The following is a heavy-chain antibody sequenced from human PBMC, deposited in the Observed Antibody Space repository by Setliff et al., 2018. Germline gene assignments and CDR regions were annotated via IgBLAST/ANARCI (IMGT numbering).Heavy chain of an antibody. CDR1: GFTFSSYG. CDR2: IYHDGGNK. Sequence: GESLRLSCAASGFTFSSYGMHWVRQAPGKGLEWVAVIYHDGGNKYYADSVKGRFTISRDNSKNTLYLQMSSLRSEDTAVYYCVKASSDLSMAYFDLWGQGTQVTVSS. D-gene: IGHD3-16*02. CDR3: VKASSDLSMAYFDL. J-gene: IGHJ4*02. V-gene: IGHV3-33*03.